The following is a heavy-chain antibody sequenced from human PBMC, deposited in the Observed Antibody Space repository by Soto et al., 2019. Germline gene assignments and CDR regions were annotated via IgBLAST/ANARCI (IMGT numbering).Heavy chain of an antibody. Sequence: EVQLLESGGGLVQPGGSLRLSCAASGFTFSSYAMSWVRQAPGKGLEWVSAISGSGGSTYYADSVKGRFTISRDNSKNTLYLQRNSLRAEDTAVYYCTSCSGGSCYPYYYYGMDVWGQGTTVTVSS. CDR2: ISGSGGST. J-gene: IGHJ6*02. D-gene: IGHD2-15*01. CDR3: TSCSGGSCYPYYYYGMDV. V-gene: IGHV3-23*01. CDR1: GFTFSSYA.